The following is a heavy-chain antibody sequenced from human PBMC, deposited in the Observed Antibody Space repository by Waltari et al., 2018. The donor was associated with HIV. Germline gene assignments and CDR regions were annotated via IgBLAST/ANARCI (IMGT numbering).Heavy chain of an antibody. Sequence: QVQLVQSGAEVKKPGASVKVSCKASGYTFTIYDINWVRQATGQGLEWMGWMNPSSGNTGYAQKFQGRVTMTRNTSISTAYMELSSLRAEDTAVYYCARVRTTQRPPDYWGQGTLVTVSS. V-gene: IGHV1-8*02. D-gene: IGHD1-1*01. J-gene: IGHJ4*02. CDR3: ARVRTTQRPPDY. CDR2: MNPSSGNT. CDR1: GYTFTIYD.